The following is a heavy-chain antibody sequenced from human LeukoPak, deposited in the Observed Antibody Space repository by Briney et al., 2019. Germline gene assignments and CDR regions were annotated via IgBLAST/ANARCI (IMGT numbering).Heavy chain of an antibody. Sequence: GGSLRLSCAASGFTLSSYAMHWVRQAPGKGLEWVAVISYDGSNKYYADSVKGRFTISRDNSKNTLYLQMNSLRAEDTAVYYCARGKSGSYDYFDYWGQGTLVTVSS. CDR2: ISYDGSNK. D-gene: IGHD1-26*01. CDR3: ARGKSGSYDYFDY. V-gene: IGHV3-30*04. CDR1: GFTLSSYA. J-gene: IGHJ4*02.